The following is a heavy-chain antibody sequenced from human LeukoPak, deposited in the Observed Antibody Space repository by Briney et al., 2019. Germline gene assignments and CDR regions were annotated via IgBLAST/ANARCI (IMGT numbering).Heavy chain of an antibody. D-gene: IGHD6-13*01. V-gene: IGHV3-30*04. CDR1: GFTFSSYA. J-gene: IGHJ4*02. CDR3: VRGAYSSSWLNFDY. CDR2: IPYDGSNK. Sequence: GGSLRLSCAASGFTFSSYAMHWVRQAPGKGLEWVALIPYDGSNKYYADSVKGRFTVSRDNSKNTLYLQMNSLRAEDTAVYYCVRGAYSSSWLNFDYWGQGTLVSVSS.